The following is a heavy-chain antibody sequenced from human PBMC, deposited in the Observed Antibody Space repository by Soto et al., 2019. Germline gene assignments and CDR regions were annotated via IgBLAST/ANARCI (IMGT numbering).Heavy chain of an antibody. V-gene: IGHV1-18*04. D-gene: IGHD3-22*01. CDR3: ARDPDATYYDSSVNWFDP. CDR2: ISAYNGNT. CDR1: GYTFTSYG. Sequence: GASVKVSCKASGYTFTSYGISWVRQAPGQGLEWMGWISAYNGNTNYAQKLQGRVTMTTDTSTSTAYMEPRSLRSDDTAVYYCARDPDATYYDSSVNWFDPWGQGTLVTVSS. J-gene: IGHJ5*02.